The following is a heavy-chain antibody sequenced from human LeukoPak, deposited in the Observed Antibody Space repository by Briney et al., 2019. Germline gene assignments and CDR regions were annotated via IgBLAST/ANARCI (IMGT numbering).Heavy chain of an antibody. V-gene: IGHV1-18*01. CDR3: ARGNWNDPLRN. D-gene: IGHD1-20*01. CDR1: GYTFTSYG. CDR2: ISAYNGRT. J-gene: IGHJ4*02. Sequence: ASVKVSCKASGYTFTSYGIHWVRQAPGQGPEWMGWISAYNGRTNYGHRLQDRVTLTADKSTSTVYMELRSLTSDDTAVYYCARGNWNDPLRNWGKGTLVPVSS.